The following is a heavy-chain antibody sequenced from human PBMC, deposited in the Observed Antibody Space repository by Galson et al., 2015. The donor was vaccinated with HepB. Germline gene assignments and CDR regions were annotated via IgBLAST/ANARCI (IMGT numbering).Heavy chain of an antibody. CDR2: ISYDGSNK. D-gene: IGHD6-13*01. V-gene: IGHV3-30-3*01. CDR1: GFTFSSYA. J-gene: IGHJ3*02. CDR3: ARDSAKERTAFDI. Sequence: SLRLSCAASGFTFSSYAMHWVRQAPGKGLEWVAVISYDGSNKYYADSVKGRFTISRDNSKNTLYLQMNSLRAEDTAVYYCARDSAKERTAFDIWGQGTMVTVSS.